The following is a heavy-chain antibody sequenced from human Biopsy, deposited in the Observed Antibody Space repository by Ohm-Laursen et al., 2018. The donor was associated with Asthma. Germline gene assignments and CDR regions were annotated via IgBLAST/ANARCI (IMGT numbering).Heavy chain of an antibody. CDR3: ARVKDGYNFDY. D-gene: IGHD5-24*01. CDR2: IYHSGGT. V-gene: IGHV4-30-2*01. J-gene: IGHJ4*02. CDR1: GGSISSGGYS. Sequence: TLSLTCAVSGGSISSGGYSWSWIRQPPGKGLEWIGYIYHSGGTYYNPSLKSRVTISVSRSKNQFSLKLSSVTAADTAVYYCARVKDGYNFDYWGQGTLVTVSS.